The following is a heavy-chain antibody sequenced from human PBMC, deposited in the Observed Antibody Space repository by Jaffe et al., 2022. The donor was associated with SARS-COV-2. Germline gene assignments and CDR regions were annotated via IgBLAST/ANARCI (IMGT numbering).Heavy chain of an antibody. CDR2: INSDGSST. V-gene: IGHV3-74*01. J-gene: IGHJ6*02. D-gene: IGHD3-10*01. CDR1: GFTFSSYW. CDR3: ARALYYYGSGTPNPYYYGMDV. Sequence: EVQLVESGGGLVQPGGSLRLSCAASGFTFSSYWMHWVRQAPGKGLVWVSRINSDGSSTSYADSVKGRFTISRDNAKNTLYLQMNSLRAEDTAVYYCARALYYYGSGTPNPYYYGMDVWGQGTTVTVSS.